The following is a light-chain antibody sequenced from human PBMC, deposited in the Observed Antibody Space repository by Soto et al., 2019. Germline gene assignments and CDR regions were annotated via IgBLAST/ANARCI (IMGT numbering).Light chain of an antibody. Sequence: EIVLTQSPGTLSLSPGERATLSCRASQSVSNNYLAWYHQKPGRAPRLVIYGASSRATGIPDRFSGGGSGADFTLTISRLEPEDFAVDYCQQYGTSPWTFGQGTRVEIK. CDR2: GAS. V-gene: IGKV3-20*01. CDR3: QQYGTSPWT. CDR1: QSVSNNY. J-gene: IGKJ1*01.